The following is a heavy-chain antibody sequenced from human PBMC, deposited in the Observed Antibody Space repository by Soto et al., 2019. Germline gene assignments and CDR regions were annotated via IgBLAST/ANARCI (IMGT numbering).Heavy chain of an antibody. Sequence: GGSLRLSCAASGFTFNNYGMHWVRQAPGKGLEWVVVISFDGRNTYYVDSVKGRFTISRDNAKNSVYLQMNRLRAEDTAVYYCARDGRTVGYFGMDVWGQGTTVTVSS. CDR3: ARDGRTVGYFGMDV. CDR1: GFTFNNYG. CDR2: ISFDGRNT. D-gene: IGHD2-15*01. J-gene: IGHJ6*02. V-gene: IGHV3-30*03.